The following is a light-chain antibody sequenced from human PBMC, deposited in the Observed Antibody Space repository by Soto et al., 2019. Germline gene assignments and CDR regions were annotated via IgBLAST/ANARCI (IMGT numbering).Light chain of an antibody. CDR3: QQYDRSPPT. CDR1: QSVSSSY. CDR2: GGS. Sequence: EIVLTQSPGTLSLSPGERATLSCRASQSVSSSYLAWYQQKHGQAPRRLIYGGSTRAAGSPDRFSGSGSGTNFTLTISRLEPEDYAVDYCQQYDRSPPTFGQGTKVDIK. V-gene: IGKV3-20*01. J-gene: IGKJ1*01.